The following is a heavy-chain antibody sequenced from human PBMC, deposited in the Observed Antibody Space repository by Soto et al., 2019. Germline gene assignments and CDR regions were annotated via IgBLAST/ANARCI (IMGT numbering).Heavy chain of an antibody. CDR3: ARGGIAAAGHPGWFDP. V-gene: IGHV4-31*03. J-gene: IGHJ5*02. CDR1: GGSISSGGYY. CDR2: IYYSGST. Sequence: TVSGGSISSGGYYWSWIRQHPGKGLEWIGYIYYSGSTYYNPSLKSRVTISVDTSKNQFSLKLSSVTAADTAVYYCARGGIAAAGHPGWFDPWGQGTLVTVSS. D-gene: IGHD6-13*01.